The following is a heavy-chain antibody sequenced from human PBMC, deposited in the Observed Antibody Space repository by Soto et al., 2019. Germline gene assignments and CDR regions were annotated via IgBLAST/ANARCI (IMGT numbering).Heavy chain of an antibody. CDR2: IYYSGST. CDR1: GGSISSYY. V-gene: IGHV4-59*01. Sequence: SETLSLTCTVSGGSISSYYWSWIRQPPGKGLEWIGYIYYSGSTNYNPSLKSRVTISVDTSKNQFSLKLSSVTAAGTAVYYCARIGVHYYYYGMDVWGQGTTVTVSS. CDR3: ARIGVHYYYYGMDV. J-gene: IGHJ6*02.